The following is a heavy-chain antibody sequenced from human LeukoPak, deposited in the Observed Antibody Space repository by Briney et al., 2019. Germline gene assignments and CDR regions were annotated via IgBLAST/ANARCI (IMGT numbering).Heavy chain of an antibody. J-gene: IGHJ4*02. V-gene: IGHV3-15*01. Sequence: PGGSLRLSCAASGFTFSNAWMSWVRQAPGKGLEWVGRIKSKTDGGTTDYAATVKGRFTISRDDSKNTLYLQMNSLKTEDTAVYYCTTESRYCSSTSCYVGNDYWGQGTLVTVSS. CDR2: IKSKTDGGTT. D-gene: IGHD2-2*01. CDR3: TTESRYCSSTSCYVGNDY. CDR1: GFTFSNAW.